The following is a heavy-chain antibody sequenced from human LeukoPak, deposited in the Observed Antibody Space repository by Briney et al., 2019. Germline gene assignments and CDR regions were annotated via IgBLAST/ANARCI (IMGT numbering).Heavy chain of an antibody. CDR1: GFTFSSYA. V-gene: IGHV3-64*01. Sequence: PGGSLRLSCAASGFTFSSYAMHWVRQAPGKGLEYVSAISSNGASTYYANSVKGRFTISRDNSKNTLYLQMGSLRAEDMAVYYCARAVVVRAFDIWGQGTMVTVSS. D-gene: IGHD2-15*01. CDR3: ARAVVVRAFDI. CDR2: ISSNGAST. J-gene: IGHJ3*02.